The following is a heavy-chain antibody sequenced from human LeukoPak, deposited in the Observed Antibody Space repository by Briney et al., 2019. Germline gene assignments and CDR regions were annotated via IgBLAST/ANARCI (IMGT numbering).Heavy chain of an antibody. CDR2: IYYSGST. Sequence: SQTLSLTCTVSGGSISSGDYYWSWIRQPPGKGLEWIGYIYYSGSTNYNPSLKSRVTISVDTSKNQFSLKLSSVTAADTAVYYCARDLNGDYPTFGYWGQGTLVTVSS. CDR3: ARDLNGDYPTFGY. V-gene: IGHV4-61*08. J-gene: IGHJ4*02. D-gene: IGHD4-17*01. CDR1: GGSISSGDYY.